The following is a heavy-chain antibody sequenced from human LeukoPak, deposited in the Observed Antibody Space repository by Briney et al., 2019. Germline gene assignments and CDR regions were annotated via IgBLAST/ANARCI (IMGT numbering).Heavy chain of an antibody. V-gene: IGHV3-30*02. CDR2: IRYDGSNK. J-gene: IGHJ4*02. CDR3: ANTRYFDWLLSPFGVDY. CDR1: GFTFSSYG. D-gene: IGHD3-9*01. Sequence: GGSLRLSCAASGFTFSSYGMHWVRQAPGKGLEWVAFIRYDGSNKYYADSVKGRFTISRDNSKNTLYLQMNSLRAEDTAVYYCANTRYFDWLLSPFGVDYWGQGTLVTVSS.